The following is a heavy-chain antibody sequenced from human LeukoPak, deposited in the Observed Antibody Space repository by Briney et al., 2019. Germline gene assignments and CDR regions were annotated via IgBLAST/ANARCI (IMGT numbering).Heavy chain of an antibody. CDR1: GFTFSGSA. CDR3: ARGPVAGPDRLGYFDY. D-gene: IGHD6-19*01. J-gene: IGHJ4*02. Sequence: GGSLRLSCAASGFTFSGSAMHWVRQASGKGLEWVGRIRSKANSYATAYAASVKGRLTISRDDSKNTAYLQMNSLRAEDTAVYYCARGPVAGPDRLGYFDYWGQGTLVTVSS. V-gene: IGHV3-73*01. CDR2: IRSKANSYAT.